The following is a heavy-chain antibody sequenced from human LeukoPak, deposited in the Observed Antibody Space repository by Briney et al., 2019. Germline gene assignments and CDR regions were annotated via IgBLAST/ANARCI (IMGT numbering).Heavy chain of an antibody. CDR1: GGSISSYY. J-gene: IGHJ4*02. D-gene: IGHD3-10*01. V-gene: IGHV4-59*08. Sequence: SETLSLTRTVSGGSISSYYWSWIRQPPGKGLEWIGYIYYSGSTNYNPSLKSRVTISVDTSKNQFSLKLSSVTAADTAVYYCATTRREDGSGSFDCWGQGTLVTVSS. CDR2: IYYSGST. CDR3: ATTRREDGSGSFDC.